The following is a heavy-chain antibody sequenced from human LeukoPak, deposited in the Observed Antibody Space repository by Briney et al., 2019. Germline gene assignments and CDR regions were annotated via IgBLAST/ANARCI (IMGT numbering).Heavy chain of an antibody. Sequence: AGGSLRLSCAASGFTFSSYAMSWVRQAPGKGLGWLSAISGSGSSTYYADSVKGRFTISRDNSKNTLYLQMNSLRAEDTAVYYCAKDHDFWSGYSLWGQGTLVTVSS. CDR3: AKDHDFWSGYSL. V-gene: IGHV3-23*01. CDR2: ISGSGSST. D-gene: IGHD3-3*01. J-gene: IGHJ4*02. CDR1: GFTFSSYA.